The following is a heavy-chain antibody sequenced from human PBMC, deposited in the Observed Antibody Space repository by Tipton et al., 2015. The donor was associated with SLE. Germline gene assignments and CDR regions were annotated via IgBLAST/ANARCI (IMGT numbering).Heavy chain of an antibody. CDR2: ISYDGGNK. CDR3: ARDVVGATEGLDC. D-gene: IGHD1-26*01. Sequence: SLRLSCAASGFTFSSDWMHWVRQAPGKGLEWVAIISYDGGNKYYADSMMGRFTISRDNPKNTLFLQMNSLRAEDTAVYYCARDVVGATEGLDCWGQGTLVTVSS. V-gene: IGHV3-30*03. CDR1: GFTFSSDW. J-gene: IGHJ4*02.